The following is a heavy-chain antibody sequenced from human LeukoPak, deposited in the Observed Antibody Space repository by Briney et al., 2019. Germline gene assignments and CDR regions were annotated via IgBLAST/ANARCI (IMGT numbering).Heavy chain of an antibody. CDR2: IIPILGIA. D-gene: IGHD6-13*01. CDR3: ARASIAAAGTHYYYYGMDV. CDR1: GGTFSSYA. J-gene: IGHJ6*02. V-gene: IGHV1-69*04. Sequence: AASVKVSCKASGGTFSSYAISWVRQASGQGLEWMGRIIPILGIANYAQKFQGRVTITADKSTSTAYMELSSLRSEDTAVYYCARASIAAAGTHYYYYGMDVWGQGTTVTVSS.